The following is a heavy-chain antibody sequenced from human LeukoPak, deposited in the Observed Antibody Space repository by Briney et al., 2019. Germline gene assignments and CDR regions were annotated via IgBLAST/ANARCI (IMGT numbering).Heavy chain of an antibody. CDR2: ISGSGDNT. Sequence: TGGSLRLSCAASRFTFSYYMMNWVRQAPGKGLEWVSGISGSGDNTYYADSVKGRFTISRDNSKNTLYLQMNSLRAEDTAVYYCARAGGSYFSPQIDYWGQGTLVTVSS. J-gene: IGHJ4*02. D-gene: IGHD1-26*01. CDR1: RFTFSYYM. CDR3: ARAGGSYFSPQIDY. V-gene: IGHV3-23*01.